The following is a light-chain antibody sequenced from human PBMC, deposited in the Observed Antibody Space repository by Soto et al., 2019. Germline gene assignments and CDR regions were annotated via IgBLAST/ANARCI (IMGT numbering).Light chain of an antibody. J-gene: IGLJ3*02. CDR1: SSDIGDYNY. Sequence: QSVLTQPASVSGSPGQSITISCTGTSSDIGDYNYVSWYQQYPGKVPKLVIYDVSHRPSGVSNRFSGSKSGNTASLTISGLQAADEADYYCSSSTTTTSLVVFGGGTKLTVL. V-gene: IGLV2-14*01. CDR3: SSSTTTTSLVV. CDR2: DVS.